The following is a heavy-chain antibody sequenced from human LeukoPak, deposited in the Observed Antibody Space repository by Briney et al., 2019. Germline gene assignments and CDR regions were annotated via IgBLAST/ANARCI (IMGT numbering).Heavy chain of an antibody. CDR3: ARVGLGSGSSTGNYYYMDV. V-gene: IGHV4-59*01. CDR2: IYYSGSN. D-gene: IGHD3-10*01. Sequence: SETLSLTCAVYGGSFSGYYWSWIRQPPGKGLEWIGYIYYSGSNKYNPSLKNRITISVDTSQNQLSLKLSSVTAADTAVYYCARVGLGSGSSTGNYYYMDVWGKGTTVTVSS. J-gene: IGHJ6*03. CDR1: GGSFSGYY.